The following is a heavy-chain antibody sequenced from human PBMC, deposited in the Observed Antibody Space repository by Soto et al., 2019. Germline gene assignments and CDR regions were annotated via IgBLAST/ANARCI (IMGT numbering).Heavy chain of an antibody. CDR1: GFTFSNAW. J-gene: IGHJ4*02. CDR3: TVATTLTYY. CDR2: IKSKTDCGTA. Sequence: PGGSLRLSCAASGFTFSNAWMNWFRQAPGKGLEWVGRIKSKTDCGTADYAAPVKGRFTISRDDSTNMLYLQMNSLKTEDTAVYYCTVATTLTYYWGQGTLVTVSS. V-gene: IGHV3-15*07. D-gene: IGHD4-4*01.